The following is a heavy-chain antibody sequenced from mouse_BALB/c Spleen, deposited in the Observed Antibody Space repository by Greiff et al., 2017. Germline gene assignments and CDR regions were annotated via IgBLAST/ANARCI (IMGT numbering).Heavy chain of an antibody. D-gene: IGHD2-4*01. CDR2: IDPANGNT. J-gene: IGHJ3*01. V-gene: IGHV14-3*02. CDR3: AFYYDYDLFAY. CDR1: GFNIKDTY. Sequence: VQLQQSGAELVKPGASVKLSCTASGFNIKDTYMHWVKQRPEQGLEWIGRIDPANGNTKYDPKFQGKATITADTSSNTAYLQLSSLTSEDTAVYYCAFYYDYDLFAYWGQGTLVTVSA.